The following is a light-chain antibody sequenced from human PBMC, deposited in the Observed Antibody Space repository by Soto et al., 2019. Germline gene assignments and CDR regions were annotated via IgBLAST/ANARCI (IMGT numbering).Light chain of an antibody. J-gene: IGLJ1*01. CDR2: EVN. Sequence: QSARTQPPSASGSPGQSVTGSCTGTSSDVGGYNYVSWYQQYPGKVPKLMVYEVNKRPSGVPDRFSGSKSGNTASLTVSGLQADDEADYYCTSYAGGNNVFGTATKLTVL. CDR1: SSDVGGYNY. CDR3: TSYAGGNNV. V-gene: IGLV2-8*01.